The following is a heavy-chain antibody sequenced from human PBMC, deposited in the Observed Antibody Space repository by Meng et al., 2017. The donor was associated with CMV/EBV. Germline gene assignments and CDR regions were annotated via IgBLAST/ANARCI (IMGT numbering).Heavy chain of an antibody. Sequence: GESLKISCAASGFTFSSYAMHWVRQAPGKGLEWVAVISNDGSNKYYADSVKGRFTISRDNSKNTLYLQMNSLRAEDTAVYYCARAKMNWNVIDAFDIWGQGTMVTVSS. V-gene: IGHV3-30-3*01. J-gene: IGHJ3*02. CDR3: ARAKMNWNVIDAFDI. CDR1: GFTFSSYA. D-gene: IGHD1-1*01. CDR2: ISNDGSNK.